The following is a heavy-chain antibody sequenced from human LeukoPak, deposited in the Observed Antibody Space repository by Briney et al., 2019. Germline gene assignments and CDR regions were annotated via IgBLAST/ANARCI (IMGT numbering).Heavy chain of an antibody. V-gene: IGHV4-59*01. CDR2: IYYSGST. CDR1: GVSISSYY. CDR3: ARYYYDSSGYYDYFDY. Sequence: PSETLSLTCTVSGVSISSYYWSWIRQPPGKGLEWIGYIYYSGSTNYNPSLKSRVTISVDTSKNQFSLKLSSVTAADTAVYYCARYYYDSSGYYDYFDYWGQGTLVTVSS. D-gene: IGHD3-22*01. J-gene: IGHJ4*02.